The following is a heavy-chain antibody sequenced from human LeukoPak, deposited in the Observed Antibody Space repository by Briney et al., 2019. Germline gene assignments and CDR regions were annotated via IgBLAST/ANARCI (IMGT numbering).Heavy chain of an antibody. D-gene: IGHD5-24*01. V-gene: IGHV4-34*01. CDR1: GGSFSAHY. Sequence: SETLSLTCAVYGGSFSAHYWSWIRQSPGKGLEWIGEIHHSGSTKYNPSLKSRVTISVDMSQSQFSLKLTSVTAADTAVYYCATEEGYNAYWGQGILVTVSS. CDR3: ATEEGYNAY. CDR2: IHHSGST. J-gene: IGHJ4*02.